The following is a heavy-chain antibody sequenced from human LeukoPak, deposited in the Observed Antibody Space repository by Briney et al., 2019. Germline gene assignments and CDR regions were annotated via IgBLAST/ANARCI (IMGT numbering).Heavy chain of an antibody. CDR1: GFTFSSYA. J-gene: IGHJ4*02. Sequence: GGSLRLSCAASGFTFSSYAMHWVRQAPGKGLEWVAVISYDGSNKYYADSVKGRFTISRDNSKNTLYLQMNSLRAEDTAVYYCAKDNPIRLRFLEWPDPEPHWGQGTLVTVSS. CDR2: ISYDGSNK. D-gene: IGHD3-3*01. V-gene: IGHV3-30-3*01. CDR3: AKDNPIRLRFLEWPDPEPH.